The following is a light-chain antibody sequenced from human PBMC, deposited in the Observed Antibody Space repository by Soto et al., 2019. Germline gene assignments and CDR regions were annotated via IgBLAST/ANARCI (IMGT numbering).Light chain of an antibody. CDR2: GAS. Sequence: EIVLTQSPATLSVSPGERATLSCRASQSVSSNLAWYQQKPGQAPRLLIYGASTRAAGIPVRFRGSGSGTEFTLTISSLQSEDSAVYYCHQHKNWLALTFGGGTKVDIK. J-gene: IGKJ4*01. V-gene: IGKV3-15*01. CDR1: QSVSSN. CDR3: HQHKNWLALT.